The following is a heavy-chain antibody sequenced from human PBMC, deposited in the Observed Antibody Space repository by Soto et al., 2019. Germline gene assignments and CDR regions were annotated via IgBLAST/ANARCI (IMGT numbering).Heavy chain of an antibody. CDR1: GFTFSDHY. J-gene: IGHJ4*02. Sequence: EVQLVESGGGLVQPGGSLRLSCAASGFTFSDHYMDWVRQAPGKGLQWVGRTRNKADSYTTEYAASVKGRFTISRDDSQNSLYLQMNSLKTEDTAVYYCATGVVGAADYWGQGTLVTVSS. V-gene: IGHV3-72*01. D-gene: IGHD1-26*01. CDR2: TRNKADSYTT. CDR3: ATGVVGAADY.